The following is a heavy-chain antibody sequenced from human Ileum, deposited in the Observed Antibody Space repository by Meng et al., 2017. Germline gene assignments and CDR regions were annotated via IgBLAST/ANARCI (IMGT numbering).Heavy chain of an antibody. CDR1: GLTFSSYA. D-gene: IGHD4-17*01. J-gene: IGHJ3*02. V-gene: IGHV3-23*01. CDR2: ISGSGDST. CDR3: AKGYGDYIFNDAFDI. Sequence: GGSLRLSCAASGLTFSSYAMSWVRQAPGKGLEWVSSISGSGDSTDYADSVKGRFTISRDNSKNALYLQMNSLRAEDTAVYFCAKGYGDYIFNDAFDIWGQGTMVTVSS.